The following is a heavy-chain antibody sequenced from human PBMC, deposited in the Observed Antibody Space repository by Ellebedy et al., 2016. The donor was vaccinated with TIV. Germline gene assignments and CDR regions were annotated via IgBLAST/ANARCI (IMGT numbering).Heavy chain of an antibody. CDR1: GFTFSSFG. CDR2: VSHDGNK. Sequence: GESLKISXAASGFTFSSFGMHWVRQAPGKGLEWVALVSHDGNKYYAESVKGRFTVSRDNSKNTLYLQMNSLRAEDTAVYYCASNYATYYDILTGYVFDYWGQGTLVTVSS. D-gene: IGHD3-9*01. J-gene: IGHJ4*02. CDR3: ASNYATYYDILTGYVFDY. V-gene: IGHV3-30*03.